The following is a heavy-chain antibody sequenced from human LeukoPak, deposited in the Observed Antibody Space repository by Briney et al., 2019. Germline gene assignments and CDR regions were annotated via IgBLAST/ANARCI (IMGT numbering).Heavy chain of an antibody. J-gene: IGHJ4*02. CDR3: ARQISRYCSGGSCYSGWEFYFDY. V-gene: IGHV3-48*03. D-gene: IGHD2-15*01. CDR1: GFTFSSYE. CDR2: ISSSGSSI. Sequence: EGSLRLSCAASGFTFSSYEMNWVRQAPGKGLEWDSDISSSGSSIHYADSVKGRFTISRDNAKNPLYLQMNSLRAEDTAVYHCARQISRYCSGGSCYSGWEFYFDYWGQGTPVTVSS.